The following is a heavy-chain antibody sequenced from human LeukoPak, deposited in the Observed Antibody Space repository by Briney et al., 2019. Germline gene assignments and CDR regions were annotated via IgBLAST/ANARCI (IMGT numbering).Heavy chain of an antibody. J-gene: IGHJ6*03. CDR1: GYSITSGHD. CDR3: ARGGGYDYYYYYMDV. CDR2: VTHTGGT. Sequence: SETLSLTCSVSGYSITSGHDWGWIRQTPGKGLEWIGEVTHTGGTNYNPSLKSRVTISLDTSKNQFSLKLSSVTAADTAVYYCARGGGYDYYYYYMDVWGKGTTVTISS. V-gene: IGHV4-38-2*02. D-gene: IGHD5-12*01.